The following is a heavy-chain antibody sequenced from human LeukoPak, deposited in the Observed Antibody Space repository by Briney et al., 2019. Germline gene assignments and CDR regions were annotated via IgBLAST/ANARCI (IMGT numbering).Heavy chain of an antibody. D-gene: IGHD5-18*01. CDR3: ARDVLDSVTPFDY. CDR2: IYSGGST. V-gene: IGHV3-66*01. CDR1: GFTVSSNY. Sequence: GGSLRLSCAASGFTVSSNYMSWVRQAPGKGLEWVSVIYSGGSTYYADSVKGRCTISRDNSKNTLYLQMNSLRAEDTAVYYCARDVLDSVTPFDYWGQGTLVTVSS. J-gene: IGHJ4*02.